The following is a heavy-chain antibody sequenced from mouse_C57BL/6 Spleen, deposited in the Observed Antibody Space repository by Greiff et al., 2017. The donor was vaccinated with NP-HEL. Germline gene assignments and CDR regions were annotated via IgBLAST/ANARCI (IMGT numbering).Heavy chain of an antibody. CDR1: GFTFSDYG. Sequence: DVMLVESGGGLVKPGGSLKLSCAASGFTFSDYGMHWVRQAPEKGLEWVAYISSGSSTIYYADTVKGRFTISRDNAKNTLFLQMTSLRSEDTAMYYCARTYGRHYYAMDYWGQGTSVTVSS. CDR3: ARTYGRHYYAMDY. D-gene: IGHD1-1*01. CDR2: ISSGSSTI. V-gene: IGHV5-17*01. J-gene: IGHJ4*01.